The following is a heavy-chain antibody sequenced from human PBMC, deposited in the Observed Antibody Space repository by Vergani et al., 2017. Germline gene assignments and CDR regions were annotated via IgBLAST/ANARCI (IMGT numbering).Heavy chain of an antibody. Sequence: EVQLVESGGGLVKPGGSLRLSCAASGFTFSNAWMSWVRQAPGKGLEWVGRIKSKTDGGTTDYAAPVKGRFTISRDDSKNTLYLQMNSLKTEDTAVYYCARHTSRYGYSGYDPIDYWGQGTLVTVSS. CDR3: ARHTSRYGYSGYDPIDY. J-gene: IGHJ4*02. CDR1: GFTFSNAW. D-gene: IGHD5-12*01. V-gene: IGHV3-15*01. CDR2: IKSKTDGGTT.